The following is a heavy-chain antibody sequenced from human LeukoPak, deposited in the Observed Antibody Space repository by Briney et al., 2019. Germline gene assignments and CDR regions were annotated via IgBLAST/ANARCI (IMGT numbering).Heavy chain of an antibody. CDR2: IWYDGSNK. V-gene: IGHV3-33*01. Sequence: GGSLRLSCAASGFTFRSNGIHWVRQAPGKGLEWVAVIWYDGSNKYYADSVKGRFTISRDNSKNTLYLQMNSLRAEDTAVYYCARVRRGGGGSYFDYWGQGTLVTVSS. J-gene: IGHJ4*02. D-gene: IGHD1-26*01. CDR3: ARVRRGGGGSYFDY. CDR1: GFTFRSNG.